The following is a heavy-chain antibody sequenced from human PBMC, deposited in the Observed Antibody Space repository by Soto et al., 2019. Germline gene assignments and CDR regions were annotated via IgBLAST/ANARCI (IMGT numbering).Heavy chain of an antibody. CDR3: GTGGTGLDY. V-gene: IGHV3-74*01. D-gene: IGHD1-1*01. CDR2: IKSDGSDI. CDR1: GFTFSNSW. J-gene: IGHJ4*02. Sequence: EVQLVESGGGSVQPGGSLRLACAASGFTFSNSWMQWVRQAPGKGLVWVSRIKSDGSDIIYADSVKGRFTTSRDNAKNTLYLQMNSLRVEDTAVYYCGTGGTGLDYWGQGALVTVSS.